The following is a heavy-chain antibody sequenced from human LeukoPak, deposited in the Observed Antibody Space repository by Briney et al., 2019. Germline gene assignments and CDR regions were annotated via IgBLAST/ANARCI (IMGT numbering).Heavy chain of an antibody. D-gene: IGHD6-6*01. CDR3: ARHEVAARPYYYYYGLDI. CDR2: IYVSGST. CDR1: GFTFSNYA. Sequence: PGGSLRLSCAASGFTFSNYAMSWVRQAPGKGLEWVGYIYVSGSTNFNPSLKSRATISVDTSKKLFSLELRSVTAADTAMYYCARHEVAARPYYYYYGLDIWGHGTTVTVSS. J-gene: IGHJ6*02. V-gene: IGHV4-59*08.